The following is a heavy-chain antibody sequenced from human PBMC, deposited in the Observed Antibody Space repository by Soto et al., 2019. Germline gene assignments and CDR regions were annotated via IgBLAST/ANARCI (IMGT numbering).Heavy chain of an antibody. CDR1: GFTFSHYA. D-gene: IGHD3-16*01. CDR3: TREASSWGSAFDL. Sequence: EVQLLESGGGLVQPGGSLRLSCAASGFTFSHYAMSWVRQAPGKGLQWVSTIFGSGAPTHYADSVKGRFGISRDNSNNMLFLEMNSLKDEDTDVDYCTREASSWGSAFDLWGQGTRVAVSS. V-gene: IGHV3-23*01. J-gene: IGHJ3*01. CDR2: IFGSGAPT.